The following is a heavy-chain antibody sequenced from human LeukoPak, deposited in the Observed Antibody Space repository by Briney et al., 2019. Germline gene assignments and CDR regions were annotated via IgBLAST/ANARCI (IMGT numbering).Heavy chain of an antibody. Sequence: PSETLSLTCTVSGGSISSYYWSWIRQPPGKGLEWIGYIYYSGSTNYNPSLKSRVTISVDTSKNQFSLKLSSVTAADTAVYYCARGVAYSSSSPILGWGQGTLVTVSS. CDR1: GGSISSYY. D-gene: IGHD6-6*01. J-gene: IGHJ4*02. CDR2: IYYSGST. CDR3: ARGVAYSSSSPILG. V-gene: IGHV4-59*01.